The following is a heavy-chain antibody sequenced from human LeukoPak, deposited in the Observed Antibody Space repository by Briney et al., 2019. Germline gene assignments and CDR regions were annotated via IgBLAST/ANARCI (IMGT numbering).Heavy chain of an antibody. J-gene: IGHJ3*02. CDR3: ARGGSDDAFDI. D-gene: IGHD3-10*01. V-gene: IGHV4-39*01. Sequence: SETLSLTCTVSGGSISGSNYYWGWIRQPPGKGLEWIGFIYLSGSTYYNPTLKSRVTISLDTSKNQFSLRLSSVTAADTAVYFCARGGSDDAFDIWGQGTMVSVSS. CDR1: GGSISGSNYY. CDR2: IYLSGST.